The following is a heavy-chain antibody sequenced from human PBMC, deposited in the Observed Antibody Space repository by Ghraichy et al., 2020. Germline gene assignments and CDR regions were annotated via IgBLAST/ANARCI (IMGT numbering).Heavy chain of an antibody. V-gene: IGHV3-72*01. J-gene: IGHJ4*02. CDR3: ARTPTGGLCDD. Sequence: GESLNISCAASGFSFSDSHMDWVRQAPGKGLEWIGRIRNKVYSHTTEYAASVKGRFTISRDDSKDSLYLQMNSLKTEDPAVYYCARTPTGGLCDDWGQGTLVTVSS. CDR1: GFSFSDSH. CDR2: IRNKVYSHTT. D-gene: IGHD3-16*01.